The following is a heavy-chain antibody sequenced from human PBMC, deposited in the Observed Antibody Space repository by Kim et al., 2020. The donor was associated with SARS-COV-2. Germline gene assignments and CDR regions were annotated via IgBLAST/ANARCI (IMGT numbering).Heavy chain of an antibody. J-gene: IGHJ5*02. Sequence: GESLKISCKGSGYRFTSYWIGLVRQMPGKGLEWMGIIYPGDSDTRYSPSFQGQVTISVDESISTAYLQWGSLKASDTAMYYCARQRGLRSYQEHNWFDPWGQGTLVTVSS. CDR2: IYPGDSDT. CDR3: ARQRGLRSYQEHNWFDP. CDR1: GYRFTSYW. D-gene: IGHD2-2*01. V-gene: IGHV5-51*01.